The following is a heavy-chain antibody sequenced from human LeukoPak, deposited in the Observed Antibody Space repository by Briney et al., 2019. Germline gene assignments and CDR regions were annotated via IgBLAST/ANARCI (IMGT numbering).Heavy chain of an antibody. J-gene: IGHJ4*02. D-gene: IGHD3-9*01. CDR1: GGSISSFF. CDR3: ARLAPGNYDILTGDPKVVFDY. CDR2: VHSSGST. V-gene: IGHV4-59*01. Sequence: SETLSLTCTVSGGSISSFFWSWIRQPPGRGLEWIGYVHSSGSTKYNPSLKSRLIISVDMSKNQFSLKLRSVGVADTAVYYCARLAPGNYDILTGDPKVVFDYWGQGALVTVSS.